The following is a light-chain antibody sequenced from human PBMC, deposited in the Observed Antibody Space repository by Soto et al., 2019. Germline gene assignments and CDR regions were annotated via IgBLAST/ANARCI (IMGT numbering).Light chain of an antibody. Sequence: EIVLTQSPGTLSLSPGERATLSCRASQSVTNNYLAWYQQKPGQAPRLLIYGASSRATGTPDRFIGSGSGTDFTLTISRLEPEDFAVYYCQQYGSSSTFGQGTKVEIK. J-gene: IGKJ1*01. CDR3: QQYGSSST. V-gene: IGKV3-20*01. CDR2: GAS. CDR1: QSVTNNY.